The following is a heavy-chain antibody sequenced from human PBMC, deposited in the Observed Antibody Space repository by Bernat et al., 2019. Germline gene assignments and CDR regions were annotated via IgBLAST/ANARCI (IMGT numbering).Heavy chain of an antibody. Sequence: EVQLVESGGGLIQPGGSLRLSCAASGFTVSSNYMSWVRQAPGKGLEWVSVIYSGGSTYYADSVKGRFTISRDNSKNTLYLQMNSLRAEDTAVYYCARDRYYGSGTPDAFDIWGQGTMVTVSS. J-gene: IGHJ3*02. CDR1: GFTVSSNY. D-gene: IGHD3-10*01. CDR2: IYSGGST. CDR3: ARDRYYGSGTPDAFDI. V-gene: IGHV3-53*01.